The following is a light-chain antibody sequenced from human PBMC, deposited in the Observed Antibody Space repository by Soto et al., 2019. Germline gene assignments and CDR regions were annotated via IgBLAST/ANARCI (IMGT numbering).Light chain of an antibody. Sequence: EIVLTQSPATLSLSPGERATLSCRASQSVDSYLAWYQQKPGQAPRLLIYDASNRATGIPARFSGSGSGTDFTLTISILDPEAFAVYSCQQRRIWPPLTFGGGTTVEIK. CDR1: QSVDSY. CDR3: QQRRIWPPLT. J-gene: IGKJ4*01. V-gene: IGKV3-11*01. CDR2: DAS.